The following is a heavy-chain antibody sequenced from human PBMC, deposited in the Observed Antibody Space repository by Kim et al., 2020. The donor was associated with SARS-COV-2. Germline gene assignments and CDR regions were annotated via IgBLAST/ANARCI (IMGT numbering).Heavy chain of an antibody. CDR1: GFTFSSYS. J-gene: IGHJ4*02. CDR3: ARDSYGDYYFDY. Sequence: GGSLRLSCAASGFTFSSYSMNWVRQAPGKGLEWVSFISSRSSTIYYADSVKGRFTISRDNAKNSLYLQMNSLRDEDTAVYYCARDSYGDYYFDYWGQGTLVTVSS. CDR2: ISSRSSTI. D-gene: IGHD4-17*01. V-gene: IGHV3-48*02.